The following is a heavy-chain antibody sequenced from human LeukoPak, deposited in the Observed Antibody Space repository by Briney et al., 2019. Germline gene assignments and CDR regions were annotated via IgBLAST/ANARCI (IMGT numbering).Heavy chain of an antibody. CDR1: GFTFSSYW. CDR2: INQDGSEK. J-gene: IGHJ4*02. Sequence: GGSLRLSCAASGFTFSSYWMNWVRQAPGKGLEWVADINQDGSEKYYVDSVKGRFTISRDNAKNSLYLQMNSLRAEDTAVYYCARTLRSPDYWGQGTLVTVSS. CDR3: ARTLRSPDY. D-gene: IGHD4-17*01. V-gene: IGHV3-7*01.